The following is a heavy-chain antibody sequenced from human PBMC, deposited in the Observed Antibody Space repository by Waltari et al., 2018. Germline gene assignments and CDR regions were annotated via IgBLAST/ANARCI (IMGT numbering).Heavy chain of an antibody. J-gene: IGHJ4*02. CDR1: GGSFSGYY. V-gene: IGHV4-34*01. Sequence: QVQLQQWGAGLLKPSETLSLTCAVYGGSFSGYYWSWIRQPPGKGLEWIGEINNSGSTNYNPSLKSLVTISVDTSKNQFSLKLSSVTAADTAVYYCARGSPFGWSGYSPFDYWGQGTLVTVSS. CDR2: INNSGST. D-gene: IGHD3-3*01. CDR3: ARGSPFGWSGYSPFDY.